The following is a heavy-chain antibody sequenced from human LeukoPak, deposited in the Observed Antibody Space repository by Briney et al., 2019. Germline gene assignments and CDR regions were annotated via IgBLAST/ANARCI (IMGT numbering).Heavy chain of an antibody. V-gene: IGHV2-5*01. CDR1: GFSLCTSGVA. Sequence: ESGPTLVNPTQTLTLTCTFSGFSLCTSGVAVGWIRQPPGKALEWLTLIYGNDDKRYSPSLKTRLTITKDTSKNQVVLTMTSMDPVDTATYYCAHRRNSAWSAWGQGTLVTVSS. CDR3: AHRRNSAWSA. J-gene: IGHJ5*02. CDR2: IYGNDDK. D-gene: IGHD6-19*01.